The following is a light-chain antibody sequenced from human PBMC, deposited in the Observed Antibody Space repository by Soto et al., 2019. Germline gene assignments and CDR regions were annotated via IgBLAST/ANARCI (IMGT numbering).Light chain of an antibody. CDR3: QQYDDLPRT. CDR1: QDISNN. Sequence: DIQMTQSPSSLSASVGDRVTITCQASQDISNNLHWYQVKPGKAPKLLIYDASNLEKGVPSRFSGSGSGTDFTFTISSLEPEDVATYYCQQYDDLPRTVGQGTKLQVK. V-gene: IGKV1-33*01. J-gene: IGKJ2*01. CDR2: DAS.